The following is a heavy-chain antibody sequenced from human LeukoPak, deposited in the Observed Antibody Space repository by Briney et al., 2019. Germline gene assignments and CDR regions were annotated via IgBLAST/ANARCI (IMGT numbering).Heavy chain of an antibody. D-gene: IGHD6-13*01. CDR3: ARGTIAAAGTVDY. Sequence: GASVKVSCKASGYTFTGYYMHWVRQAPGQGLEWMGWINPSSGGTNYAQKFQGWVTMTRDTSISTAYMELSRLRSDDTAVYYCARGTIAAAGTVDYWGQGTLVTVSS. V-gene: IGHV1-2*04. J-gene: IGHJ4*02. CDR1: GYTFTGYY. CDR2: INPSSGGT.